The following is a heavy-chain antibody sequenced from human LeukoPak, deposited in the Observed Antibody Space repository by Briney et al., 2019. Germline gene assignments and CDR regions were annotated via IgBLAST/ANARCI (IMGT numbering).Heavy chain of an antibody. CDR3: ARASKSYGMDV. CDR2: ISSSSYI. J-gene: IGHJ6*02. D-gene: IGHD5/OR15-5a*01. CDR1: GFTFSSYS. Sequence: SGGSLRLSCAASGFTFSSYSMNWVRQAPGKGLEWVSSISSSSYIYYADSVKGRFTISRDNAKNSLYLQMNSLRAEDTAVYYCARASKSYGMDVWGQGTTVTVSS. V-gene: IGHV3-21*01.